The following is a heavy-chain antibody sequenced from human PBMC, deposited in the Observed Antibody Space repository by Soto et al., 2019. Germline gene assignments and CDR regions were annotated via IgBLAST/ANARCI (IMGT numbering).Heavy chain of an antibody. CDR2: ISSSSSYT. V-gene: IGHV3-11*05. D-gene: IGHD3-10*01. Sequence: QVQLVESGGGLVKPGGSLRLSCAASGFTFSDYYMSWIRQAPGKGLECVSYISSSSSYTNYADSVKGRFTISRDNAKSSLSLQMNSLRAEDTAVYYCSRGPYGSYYFDYWGYGTLFSVSS. CDR1: GFTFSDYY. J-gene: IGHJ4*01. CDR3: SRGPYGSYYFDY.